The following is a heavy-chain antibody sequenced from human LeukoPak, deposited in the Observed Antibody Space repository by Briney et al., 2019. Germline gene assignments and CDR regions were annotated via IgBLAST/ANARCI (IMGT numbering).Heavy chain of an antibody. D-gene: IGHD3-9*01. Sequence: GGSLTLSCAVSGFIVSTYHMNWVRQAPGKGLEWVSVAFSGSSTSYADSVKGRLTISRDNSRNMQYLQMNNLRAEDTAVYYCARLRYGYFDSNMDVWGQGTTVTVSS. CDR3: ARLRYGYFDSNMDV. CDR2: AFSGSST. V-gene: IGHV3-53*01. J-gene: IGHJ6*02. CDR1: GFIVSTYH.